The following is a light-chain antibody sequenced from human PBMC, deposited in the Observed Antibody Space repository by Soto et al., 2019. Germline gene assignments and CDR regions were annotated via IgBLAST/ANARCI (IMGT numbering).Light chain of an antibody. J-gene: IGKJ5*01. CDR2: GAS. CDR1: QSVSSSY. V-gene: IGKV3-20*01. CDR3: QQYGSSRSIT. Sequence: EVVWTQSPGTLSLSPGERATLSCRASQSVSSSYLAWYQQKPGQAPRLLIYGASSRATGIPDRFSGSGSGTDFTLTISRLEPEDFAVYYCQQYGSSRSITFGQGTRLEI.